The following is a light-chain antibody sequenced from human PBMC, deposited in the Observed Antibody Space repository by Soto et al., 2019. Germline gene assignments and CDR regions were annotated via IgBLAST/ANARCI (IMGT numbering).Light chain of an antibody. CDR2: EVS. V-gene: IGLV2-23*02. CDR3: CSYAGSSTFVV. J-gene: IGLJ2*01. Sequence: QSALTQPASVSGSPGQSITLPCSDNSCGFGSYNLVSWYQQHPGKAPKLMIYEVSKRPSGVSNRFSGSKSGNTASLTISGLQAEDEADYYCCSYAGSSTFVVFGGGTKLTVL. CDR1: SCGFGSYNL.